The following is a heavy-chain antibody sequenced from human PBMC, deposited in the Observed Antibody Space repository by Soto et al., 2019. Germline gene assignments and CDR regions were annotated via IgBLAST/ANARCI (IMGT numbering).Heavy chain of an antibody. D-gene: IGHD3-16*01. J-gene: IGHJ4*02. Sequence: PGGSLRIACXASGFKFSKYAMSWVRQAPGKGLEWVSLISATGGGTYYADSVKGRFTISRDNSHNTLYLQVHSLTAEDTAVYYCAKDRRAGGNSAFYFDFWGQGAQVTVSS. CDR1: GFKFSKYA. CDR2: ISATGGGT. V-gene: IGHV3-23*01. CDR3: AKDRRAGGNSAFYFDF.